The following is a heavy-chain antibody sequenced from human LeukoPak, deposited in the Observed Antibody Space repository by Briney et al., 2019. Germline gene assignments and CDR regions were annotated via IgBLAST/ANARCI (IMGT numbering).Heavy chain of an antibody. CDR1: GFTFSSYG. Sequence: GGSLRLSCAASGFTFSSYGMHWVRQAPGKGLEWVAFIRYDGSNKYYADSVKGRFTISRDNSKNTLYLQMNSLRAEDTAVYYCAKRSLWELQTFDYWGQGILVIVSS. J-gene: IGHJ4*02. CDR3: AKRSLWELQTFDY. V-gene: IGHV3-30*02. D-gene: IGHD1-26*01. CDR2: IRYDGSNK.